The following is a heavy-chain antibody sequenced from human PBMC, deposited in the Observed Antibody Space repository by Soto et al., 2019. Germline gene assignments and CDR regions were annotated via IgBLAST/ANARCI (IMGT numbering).Heavy chain of an antibody. J-gene: IGHJ4*02. CDR3: GRDGGGHSGGIDY. V-gene: IGHV1-69*01. CDR2: IIPIFGTA. Sequence: QVQLVQSGAEVKKPGSSVKVSCKASGGTFSSYSNNWVRQAPGQGLEWMGEIIPIFGTANYAQKFQGRVTITADEPTSTAYVELSSLGSEDTAVYYWGRDGGGHSGGIDYWGQGTLVTVSS. CDR1: GGTFSSYS. D-gene: IGHD3-16*01.